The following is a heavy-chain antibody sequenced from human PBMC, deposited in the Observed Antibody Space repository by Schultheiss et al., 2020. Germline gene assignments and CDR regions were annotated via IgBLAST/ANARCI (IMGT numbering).Heavy chain of an antibody. J-gene: IGHJ3*02. CDR1: GGSISSGGYY. D-gene: IGHD6-6*01. CDR3: AREDRPLAALGTGAFDI. V-gene: IGHV4-31*03. Sequence: SETLSLTCTVSGGSISSGGYYWSWIRQHPGKGLEWIGYIYYSGSTYYNPSLKSRVTISVDTSKNQFSLKLSSVTAADTAVYYCAREDRPLAALGTGAFDIWGQGTMVTVSS. CDR2: IYYSGST.